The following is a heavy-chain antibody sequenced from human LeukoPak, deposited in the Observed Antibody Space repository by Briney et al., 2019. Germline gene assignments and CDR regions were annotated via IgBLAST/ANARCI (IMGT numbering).Heavy chain of an antibody. V-gene: IGHV1-69*05. CDR2: IIPFFGTP. D-gene: IGHD6-6*01. CDR3: ATVGYSSSSSTH. J-gene: IGHJ4*02. Sequence: ASVKVSCKASGGTFSSYAINWVRQAPGQGLERMGGIIPFFGTPKYAQKFQGRVTITTDESTSTAYMDLSSLRSEDTAVYYCATVGYSSSSSTHWGQGTLVTVSS. CDR1: GGTFSSYA.